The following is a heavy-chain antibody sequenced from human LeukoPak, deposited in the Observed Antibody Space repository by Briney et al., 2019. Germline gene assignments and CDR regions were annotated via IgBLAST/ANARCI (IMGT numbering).Heavy chain of an antibody. CDR3: AREGATGDPFDY. J-gene: IGHJ4*02. CDR2: IYYSGST. V-gene: IGHV4-59*01. Sequence: SETLSLTCTVSGGSISSYYWSWIRQPPGKGLEWIGYIYYSGSTNYNPSLKSRVTISVDTSKNQLSLKLSSVTAADTAVYYCAREGATGDPFDYWGQGTLVTVSS. CDR1: GGSISSYY. D-gene: IGHD7-27*01.